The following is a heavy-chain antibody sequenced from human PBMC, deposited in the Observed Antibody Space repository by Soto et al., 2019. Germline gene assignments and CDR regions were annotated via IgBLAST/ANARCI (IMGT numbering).Heavy chain of an antibody. V-gene: IGHV3-23*01. CDR3: AKVVVPAPNPYYYYYGMDV. J-gene: IGHJ6*02. CDR1: GFTFSSYA. Sequence: GSLRLSCAASGFTFSSYAMSWVRQAPGKGLEWVSAISGSGGSTYYADSVKGRFTISRDNSKNTLYLQMNSLRAEDTAVYYCAKVVVPAPNPYYYYYGMDVWGQGTTVTVSS. CDR2: ISGSGGST. D-gene: IGHD2-2*01.